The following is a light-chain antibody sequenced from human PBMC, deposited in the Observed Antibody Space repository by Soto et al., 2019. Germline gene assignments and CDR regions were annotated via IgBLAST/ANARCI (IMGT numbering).Light chain of an antibody. Sequence: EIVFSESPGTLSFSPVERATVALSVSRSFSSSYLAWYQQKPGQAPRLLIYGASSRATGIPDRFSGSGSGTDFTLTISRLEPEDFAVYYCQQYGSSRTFGQGTKVDIK. V-gene: IGKV3-20*01. J-gene: IGKJ1*01. CDR3: QQYGSSRT. CDR2: GAS. CDR1: RSFSSSY.